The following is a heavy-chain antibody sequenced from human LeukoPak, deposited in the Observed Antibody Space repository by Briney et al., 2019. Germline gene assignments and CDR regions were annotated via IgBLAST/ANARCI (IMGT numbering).Heavy chain of an antibody. CDR2: ISGRGGHT. CDR3: AKVDDNGGYYSSYWYFDL. V-gene: IGHV3-23*01. D-gene: IGHD3-22*01. J-gene: IGHJ2*01. Sequence: PGGSLRLSCAASGFIFSDYGMSWVRQAPGKGLEWVSGISGRGGHTYHADSMTDRFTISRDNSKNTLYLQMNSLRVEDTATYYCAKVDDNGGYYSSYWYFDLWGRGALVTVSS. CDR1: GFIFSDYG.